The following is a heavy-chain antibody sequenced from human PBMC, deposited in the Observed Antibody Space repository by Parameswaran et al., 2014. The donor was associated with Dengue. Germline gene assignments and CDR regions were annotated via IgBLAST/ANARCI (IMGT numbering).Heavy chain of an antibody. V-gene: IGHV3-15*01. J-gene: IGHJ4*02. CDR3: TADSSGYYQGMDY. CDR2: IKSKTDGGTT. D-gene: IGHD3-22*01. Sequence: RWIRQPPGKGLEWVGRIKSKTDGGTTDYAAPVKGRFTISRDDSKNTLYLQMNSLKTEDTAVYYCTADSSGYYQGMDYWGQGTLVTVSS.